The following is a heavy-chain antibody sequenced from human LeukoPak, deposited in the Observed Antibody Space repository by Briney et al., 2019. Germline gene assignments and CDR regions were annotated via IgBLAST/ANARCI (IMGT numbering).Heavy chain of an antibody. Sequence: GGSLRLSCAASGFTFSSYWMSWVRQAPGKGLEWVANIKQDGSEKYYVDSVKGRFTISRDNAKNSLYLQMNSLRAEDTAVYYCAREYRGYSGYGSGYWGQGTLVTVSS. D-gene: IGHD5-12*01. CDR1: GFTFSSYW. J-gene: IGHJ4*02. CDR3: AREYRGYSGYGSGY. CDR2: IKQDGSEK. V-gene: IGHV3-7*01.